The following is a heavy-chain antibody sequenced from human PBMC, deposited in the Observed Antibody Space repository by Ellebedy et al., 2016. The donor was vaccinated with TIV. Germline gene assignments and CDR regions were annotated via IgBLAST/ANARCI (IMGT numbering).Heavy chain of an antibody. CDR3: ARGRGLLWFGELSHYGMDV. V-gene: IGHV3-13*04. J-gene: IGHJ6*02. CDR1: GFTFSSYD. Sequence: GESLKISXAASGFTFSSYDMHWVRQATGKGLEWVSAIGTAGDTYYPGSVKGRFTISRENAKNSLYLQMNSLRAGDTAVYYCARGRGLLWFGELSHYGMDVWGQGTTVTVSS. D-gene: IGHD3-10*01. CDR2: IGTAGDT.